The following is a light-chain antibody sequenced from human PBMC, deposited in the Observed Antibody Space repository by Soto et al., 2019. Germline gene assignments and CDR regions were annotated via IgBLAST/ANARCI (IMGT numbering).Light chain of an antibody. CDR2: GAS. J-gene: IGKJ4*01. Sequence: IVMTQSPATLSVSPGERATLSFRASQSVRSNLAWYQQIPGQAPRLRIYGASTRSTGIPARFSGSGSGTEFSLTISSLQPEDFAVYDCQQYNNWPLTFGGGTQVEI. V-gene: IGKV3-15*01. CDR3: QQYNNWPLT. CDR1: QSVRSN.